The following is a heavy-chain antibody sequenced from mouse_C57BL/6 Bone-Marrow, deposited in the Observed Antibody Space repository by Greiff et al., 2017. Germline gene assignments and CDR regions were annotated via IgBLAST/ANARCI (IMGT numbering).Heavy chain of an antibody. Sequence: QVQLQQPGAELVKPGASVKLSCKASGYTFTSYWMQWVKQRPGQGLEWIGAIDPSDSYTNYNQKFKGKATLTVYTSSSTAYLQLSSLTSEDSAVYYCAKGLYGTIVWGTGTTVTVSS. CDR3: AKGLYGTIV. D-gene: IGHD1-1*01. V-gene: IGHV1-50*01. CDR1: GYTFTSYW. J-gene: IGHJ1*03. CDR2: IDPSDSYT.